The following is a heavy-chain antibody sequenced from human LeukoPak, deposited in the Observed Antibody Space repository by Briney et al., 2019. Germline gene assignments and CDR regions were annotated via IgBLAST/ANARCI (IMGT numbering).Heavy chain of an antibody. J-gene: IGHJ6*02. CDR2: ISDDSTTN. CDR3: ARVMPGGGSGNYYRRTSALDV. CDR1: GFTFSSNY. D-gene: IGHD3-10*01. V-gene: IGHV3-48*01. Sequence: GGSLRFSCVASGFTFSSNYTTWVRQAPGKGLEWVSYISDDSTTNYYADSVKGRFTISRDYAKSSLYLQMNSLRAEDTARYYCARVMPGGGSGNYYRRTSALDVWGQGTTVTVSS.